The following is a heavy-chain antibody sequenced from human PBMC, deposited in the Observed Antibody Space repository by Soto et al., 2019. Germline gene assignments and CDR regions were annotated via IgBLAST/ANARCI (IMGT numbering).Heavy chain of an antibody. CDR2: IKNDGSEK. J-gene: IGHJ4*02. D-gene: IGHD5-18*01. V-gene: IGHV3-7*03. CDR3: VTGYHSDY. Sequence: PGGSLRLSCAASGISTSSYWMGWVRQAPGRGLEWVASIKNDGSEKYYMDSLKGRFTISRDNALNSLYLQMNSLRAEDTAVYFCVTGYHSDYWGQGTLGTAPQ. CDR1: GISTSSYW.